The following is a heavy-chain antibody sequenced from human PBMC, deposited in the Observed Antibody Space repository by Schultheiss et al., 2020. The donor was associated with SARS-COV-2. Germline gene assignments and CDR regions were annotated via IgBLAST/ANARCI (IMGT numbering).Heavy chain of an antibody. CDR1: GFTFSSFS. CDR3: ARDRGSGYGSGRMDY. CDR2: ISSGSSYI. D-gene: IGHD3-10*01. Sequence: GESLKISCAASGFTFSSFSMNWVRQAPGKGLEWVSSISSGSSYIYYAESLKGRFTISRDNAKNSLYLQMNSLRAEDTAVYYCARDRGSGYGSGRMDYWGQGTLVTVSS. J-gene: IGHJ4*02. V-gene: IGHV3-21*01.